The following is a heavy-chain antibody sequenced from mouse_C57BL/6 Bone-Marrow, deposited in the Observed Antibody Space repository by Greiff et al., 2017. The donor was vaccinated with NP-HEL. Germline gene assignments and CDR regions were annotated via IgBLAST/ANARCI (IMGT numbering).Heavy chain of an antibody. CDR2: INYDGSST. CDR1: GFTFSDYY. V-gene: IGHV5-16*01. CDR3: AREGGLRRLTYAMDY. Sequence: EVRLVESEGGLVQPGSSMKLSCTASGFTFSDYYMAWVRQVPEKGLEWVANINYDGSSTYYLDYLKSRFIISRDNAKNILYLQMSSLKSDDSATYYCAREGGLRRLTYAMDYWGQGTSVTVSS. J-gene: IGHJ4*01. D-gene: IGHD2-4*01.